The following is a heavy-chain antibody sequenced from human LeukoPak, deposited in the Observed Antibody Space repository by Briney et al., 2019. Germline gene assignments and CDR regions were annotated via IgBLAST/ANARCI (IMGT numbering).Heavy chain of an antibody. D-gene: IGHD1-1*01. Sequence: GGSLRLSCAASGFTFSSYGMHWVRQAPEKGLEWVSSITSYSTYIYYADSVKGRFTISRDNAKNSLYLQMNSLRAEDTAVYYCARLVGYGAFDIWGQGTMVTVSS. CDR1: GFTFSSYG. CDR3: ARLVGYGAFDI. CDR2: ITSYSTYI. V-gene: IGHV3-21*01. J-gene: IGHJ3*02.